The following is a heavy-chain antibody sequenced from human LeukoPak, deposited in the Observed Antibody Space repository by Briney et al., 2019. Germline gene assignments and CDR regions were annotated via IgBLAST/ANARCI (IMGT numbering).Heavy chain of an antibody. V-gene: IGHV4-34*01. D-gene: IGHD6-13*01. J-gene: IGHJ4*02. CDR3: AGSSSWYPGSY. CDR2: INHSGST. CDR1: GGSFSGYY. Sequence: PSETLSLTCAVYGGSFSGYYWSWIRQPPGEGLEWIGEINHSGSTNYNPSLKSRVTISVDTSKTQFSLKLSSVTAADTAVYYCAGSSSWYPGSYWGQGTLVTVSS.